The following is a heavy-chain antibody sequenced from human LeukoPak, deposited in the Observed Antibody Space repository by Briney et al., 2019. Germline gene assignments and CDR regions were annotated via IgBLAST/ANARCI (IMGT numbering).Heavy chain of an antibody. CDR3: AREPTSGREPTSGRPLDY. J-gene: IGHJ4*02. V-gene: IGHV4-4*07. CDR1: GGSISGYF. D-gene: IGHD5-12*01. CDR2: IYSSGSN. Sequence: SETLSLTCAVSGGSISGYFRTWIRQPAGKGLEWIGRIYSSGSNNYNPSLKSRVTMSLDTSKNHFSLNLTSVTAADTAVYYCAREPTSGREPTSGRPLDYWGQGTLVTVSS.